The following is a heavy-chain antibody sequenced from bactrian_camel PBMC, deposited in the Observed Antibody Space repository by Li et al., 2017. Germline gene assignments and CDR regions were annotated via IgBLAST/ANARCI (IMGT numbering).Heavy chain of an antibody. J-gene: IGHJ4*01. CDR1: GSIYNDNC. CDR2: IYTGLGRP. D-gene: IGHD7*01. V-gene: IGHV3S54*01. CDR3: VADSSFRCRGLSISLFQSSFSY. Sequence: HVQLVESGGGSVQAGGSRRLSCTPSGSIYNDNCMGWIRQAPGMEREAVAAIYTGLGRPLYADSVLGRFTISKDNAKTTLYLQMNNLQPEDTAMYYCVADSSFRCRGLSISLFQSSFSYWGQGTQVTVSS.